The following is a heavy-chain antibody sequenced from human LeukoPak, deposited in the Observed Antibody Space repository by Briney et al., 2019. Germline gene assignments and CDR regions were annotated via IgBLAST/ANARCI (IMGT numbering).Heavy chain of an antibody. D-gene: IGHD2-15*01. CDR3: ARVALGSWYFDL. CDR2: ISTYNGNT. J-gene: IGHJ2*01. V-gene: IGHV1-18*01. Sequence: GASVKVSCKASGYTFTSYGISWVRQAPGQGLEWMGWISTYNGNTNYAQKFQGRVTLTTDTSTSTGYMDLRSLRSDDTAVYHCARVALGSWYFDLWGRGTLVTVSS. CDR1: GYTFTSYG.